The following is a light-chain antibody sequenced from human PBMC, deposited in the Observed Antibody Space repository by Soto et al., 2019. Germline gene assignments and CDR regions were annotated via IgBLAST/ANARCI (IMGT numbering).Light chain of an antibody. CDR3: QQYRYWAPIT. Sequence: EIVMTQSPAALSLSPGERSTLSCRASQSVGTNLAWYQKKPGQAPRPLIYSASARATDVPARFSGSGSGTEFTLTISSLQSEDFAVYYCQQYRYWAPITFGGGTKVEIK. CDR1: QSVGTN. J-gene: IGKJ4*01. V-gene: IGKV3-15*01. CDR2: SAS.